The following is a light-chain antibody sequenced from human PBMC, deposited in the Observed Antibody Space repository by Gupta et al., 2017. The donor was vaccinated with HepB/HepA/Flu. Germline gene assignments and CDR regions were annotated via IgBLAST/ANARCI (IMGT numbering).Light chain of an antibody. J-gene: IGLJ2*01. Sequence: VLPHPPSASAAPGHMVTFPCPRRRSHIRDGFDVHCYRQLPGTAPKLLVFGNDNRPSGAPDRFSASTAGTSASLAIPGLLAEDEGDYYGQYFDSDLSGLFFGGATKLTVL. CDR3: QYFDSDLSGLF. CDR1: RSHIRDGFD. V-gene: IGLV1-40*01. CDR2: GND.